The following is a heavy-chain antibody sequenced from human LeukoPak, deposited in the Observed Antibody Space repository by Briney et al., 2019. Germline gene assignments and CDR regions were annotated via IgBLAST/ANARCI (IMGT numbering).Heavy chain of an antibody. CDR1: GFTFDDYA. J-gene: IGHJ4*02. CDR3: AKGEYYYDSSGYPIDY. Sequence: PGGSLRLSCAASGFTFDDYAMHWVRQAPGKGLEWVSCISWNSGSIGYADSVKGRFTISRDNAKNSLYLQMNSLRAEDTALYYCAKGEYYYDSSGYPIDYWGQGTLVTVSS. D-gene: IGHD3-22*01. V-gene: IGHV3-9*01. CDR2: ISWNSGSI.